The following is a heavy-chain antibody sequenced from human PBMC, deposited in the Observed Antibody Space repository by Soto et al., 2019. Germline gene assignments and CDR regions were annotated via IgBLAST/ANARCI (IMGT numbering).Heavy chain of an antibody. CDR3: ARHRGQGVSGCMDV. V-gene: IGHV3-53*01. CDR2: IYGAGTT. D-gene: IGHD6-19*01. CDR1: GFTVIDSY. Sequence: LILSFAASGFTVIDSYINWGRQAPGKGLECVSVIYGAGTTYYADSVKGRFTISRDNSKNTLYLQMNSLRAEDTAVYYCARHRGQGVSGCMDVWGQGTTVTVSS. J-gene: IGHJ6*02.